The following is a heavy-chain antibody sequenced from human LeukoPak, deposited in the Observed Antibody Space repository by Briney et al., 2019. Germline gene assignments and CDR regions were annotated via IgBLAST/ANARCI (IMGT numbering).Heavy chain of an antibody. J-gene: IGHJ4*02. CDR3: ARQGITGTTGFDY. Sequence: GESLKISCKGSGYSFTSYWIGWVRQMPGKGLEWLGIIYPGDSDTRYSPSFQGQVTIPADKSISTAYLQWSSLKASDTAMYYCARQGITGTTGFDYWGQGTLVTVSS. V-gene: IGHV5-51*01. D-gene: IGHD1-7*01. CDR2: IYPGDSDT. CDR1: GYSFTSYW.